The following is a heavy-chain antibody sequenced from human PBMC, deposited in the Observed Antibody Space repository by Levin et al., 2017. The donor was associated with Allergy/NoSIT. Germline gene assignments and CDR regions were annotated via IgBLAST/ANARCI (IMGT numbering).Heavy chain of an antibody. J-gene: IGHJ4*02. CDR3: VRSYAVTAFDTRWYSVGIGY. V-gene: IGHV5-51*01. CDR2: IYCGDSVT. D-gene: IGHD1-26*01. Sequence: GESLKISCKGSGYSFPSYWIGWVRQMPGKGLEWMGIIYCGDSVTGYSPSFEGQVTISADKSISTAYLQWSSLKASDTAMYYCVRSYAVTAFDTRWYSVGIGYWGQGTQVTVSS. CDR1: GYSFPSYW.